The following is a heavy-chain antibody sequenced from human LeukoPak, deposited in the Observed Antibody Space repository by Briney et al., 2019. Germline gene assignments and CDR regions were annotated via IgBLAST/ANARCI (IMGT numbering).Heavy chain of an antibody. D-gene: IGHD1-1*01. Sequence: ASVKVSCKASGYTFTDYYMHWVRQAPGQGLEWMGWINPNSGGTNYAQKFQGRVTMTRDTSISTAYMELSRLRSDDTAVYYCASLDKGNDVVFDCWGQGTLVTVSS. CDR2: INPNSGGT. V-gene: IGHV1-2*02. CDR1: GYTFTDYY. J-gene: IGHJ4*02. CDR3: ASLDKGNDVVFDC.